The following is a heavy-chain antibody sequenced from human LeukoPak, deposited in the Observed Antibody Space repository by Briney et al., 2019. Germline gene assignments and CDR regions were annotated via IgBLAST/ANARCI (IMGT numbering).Heavy chain of an antibody. D-gene: IGHD3-22*01. J-gene: IGHJ4*02. CDR1: GYTFTSYY. Sequence: ASVKVSCKASGYTFTSYYMHWVRQAPGQGLEWMGIINPSGGSTSYAQKFQGRVTMTRDTSTSTVYMELSSLRSEDTAAYYCGRAEGYYDSSDYSGLDYWGQGTLVTVSS. CDR2: INPSGGST. CDR3: GRAEGYYDSSDYSGLDY. V-gene: IGHV1-46*03.